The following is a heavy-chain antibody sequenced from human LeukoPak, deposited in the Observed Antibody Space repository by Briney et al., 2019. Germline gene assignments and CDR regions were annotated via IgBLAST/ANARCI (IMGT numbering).Heavy chain of an antibody. D-gene: IGHD3-22*01. J-gene: IGHJ4*02. CDR2: INHSGST. CDR1: VGSFHRYY. Sequence: SVTLSLTCAVYVGSFHRYYWSWIRQPPGKGLEGIGEINHSGSTNYNPSPTSRVTISVETTKNQFSLKLSSVTAADTAVYYCARGLPESVRDSSGYYYDYWGQGTLVTVSS. CDR3: ARGLPESVRDSSGYYYDY. V-gene: IGHV4-34*01.